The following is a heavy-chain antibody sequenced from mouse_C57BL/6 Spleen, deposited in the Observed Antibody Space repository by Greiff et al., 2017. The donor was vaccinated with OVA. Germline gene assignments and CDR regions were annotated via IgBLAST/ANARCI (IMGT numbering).Heavy chain of an antibody. CDR2: IDPSDSYT. J-gene: IGHJ4*01. CDR1: GYTFTSYW. V-gene: IGHV1-69*01. Sequence: QVHVKQPGAELVMPGASVKLSCKASGYTFTSYWMHWVKQRPGQGLEWIGEIDPSDSYTNYNQKFKGKSTLTVDKSSSTAYMQLSSLTSEDSAVYYCARRGYGRTGYAMDYWGQGTSVTVSS. D-gene: IGHD1-2*01. CDR3: ARRGYGRTGYAMDY.